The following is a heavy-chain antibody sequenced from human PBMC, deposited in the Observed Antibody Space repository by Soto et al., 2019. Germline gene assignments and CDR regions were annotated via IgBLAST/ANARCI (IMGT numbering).Heavy chain of an antibody. CDR2: IYSGDST. V-gene: IGHV3-53*01. CDR3: ARGYCSSTRCPYAMDV. D-gene: IGHD2-2*01. J-gene: IGHJ6*02. CDR1: GFTVSSNY. Sequence: GSLRLSCAASGFTVSSNYMTWVRQAPGKGLEWVSVIYSGDSTNYADSVKGRFTISRDNSKNTLYLQMNSLRVEDTAVYYCARGYCSSTRCPYAMDVWGRGTTVTVSS.